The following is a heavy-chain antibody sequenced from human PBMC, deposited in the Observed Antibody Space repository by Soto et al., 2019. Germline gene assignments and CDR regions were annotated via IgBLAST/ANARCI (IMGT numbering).Heavy chain of an antibody. D-gene: IGHD2-15*01. CDR3: THRLVGSGQGY. V-gene: IGHV2-5*01. CDR1: GFSLTTGRVG. J-gene: IGHJ4*02. Sequence: QITLEETGPTLVKPTQTLTLTCTFSGFSLTTGRVGVGWIRQPPGKALEWLAVIHWNDDNNYSPSLKSRLTIPKDTSKNQVVLTLTNMDPVDTATYYCTHRLVGSGQGYWGQGNLVTVFS. CDR2: IHWNDDN.